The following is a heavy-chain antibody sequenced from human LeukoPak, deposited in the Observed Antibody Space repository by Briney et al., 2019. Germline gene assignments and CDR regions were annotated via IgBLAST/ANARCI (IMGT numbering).Heavy chain of an antibody. CDR2: IRSKAYGGTT. CDR3: TRDRGPWYYYDSSGSTGGDY. D-gene: IGHD3-22*01. J-gene: IGHJ4*02. Sequence: GGSLRLSCTASGFTFGDYAMSWFRQAPGKGLEWVGFIRSKAYGGTTEYAASVKGRFTISRDDSKSIAYLQMNSLKTEDTAVYYCTRDRGPWYYYDSSGSTGGDYWGQGTLVTVSS. CDR1: GFTFGDYA. V-gene: IGHV3-49*03.